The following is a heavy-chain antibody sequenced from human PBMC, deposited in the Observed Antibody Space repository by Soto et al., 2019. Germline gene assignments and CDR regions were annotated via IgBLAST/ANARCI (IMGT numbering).Heavy chain of an antibody. D-gene: IGHD3-10*01. V-gene: IGHV4-34*01. CDR3: ARGLGVRGVIDYGMDV. J-gene: IGHJ6*02. CDR1: GGSFSGYY. Sequence: XETLSLTCAVDGGSFSGYYWSWIRQPPGKGLEWIGEINHSGSTNYNPSLKSRVTISVDTSKNQFSLKLSSVTAADTAVYYCARGLGVRGVIDYGMDVSGQGTTVTVSS. CDR2: INHSGST.